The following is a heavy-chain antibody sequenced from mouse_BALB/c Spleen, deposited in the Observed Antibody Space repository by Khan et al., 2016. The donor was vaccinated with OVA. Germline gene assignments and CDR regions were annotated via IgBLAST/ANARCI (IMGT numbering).Heavy chain of an antibody. CDR3: AKGVLSYYYALDY. CDR1: GFSLTDYG. Sequence: QVQLKESGPGLVAPSQSLSITCTVSGFSLTDYGVSWIRQPPGKGLEWLGVIWGGGSTYYNSALKSRLSISKDNPKSQVFLKMSSLQTDDTAMYYCAKGVLSYYYALDYWGQGTSVNVSS. V-gene: IGHV2-6-5*01. J-gene: IGHJ4*01. CDR2: IWGGGST.